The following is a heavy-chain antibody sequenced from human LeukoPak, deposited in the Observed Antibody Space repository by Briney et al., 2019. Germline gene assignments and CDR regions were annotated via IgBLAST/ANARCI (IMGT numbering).Heavy chain of an antibody. J-gene: IGHJ3*02. CDR2: IIPIFGTA. Sequence: SVKVSCKASGGTFSSYAISWVRQAHEQGLEWMGGIIPIFGTANYAQKFQGRVTITADESTSTAYMELSSLRSEDTAVYYCARARIVVVPASKFAFDIWGQGTMVTVSS. CDR1: GGTFSSYA. CDR3: ARARIVVVPASKFAFDI. V-gene: IGHV1-69*13. D-gene: IGHD2-2*01.